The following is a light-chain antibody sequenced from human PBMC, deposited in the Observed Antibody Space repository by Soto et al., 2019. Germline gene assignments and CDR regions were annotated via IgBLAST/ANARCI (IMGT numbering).Light chain of an antibody. CDR2: VVS. V-gene: IGKV1-39*01. CDR3: QQSHSIHLT. J-gene: IGKJ1*01. Sequence: QMPQSQSSLSLSVVDRFPITCRASRSVSNYLSWYQQKPGKAPKLLIYVVSSLQSGVPSRFSGSGSGTDFTLTIRSLQPEDFATYYCQQSHSIHLTFSQRTKVDIK. CDR1: RSVSNY.